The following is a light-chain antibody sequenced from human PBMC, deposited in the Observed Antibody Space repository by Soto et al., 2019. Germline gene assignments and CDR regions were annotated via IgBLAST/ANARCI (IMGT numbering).Light chain of an antibody. CDR1: SSNIGTNS. Sequence: QSALTQPPSASGTPGQRVTISCSGSSSNIGTNSVSWYLQLPGSAPKLLIYTSNRPSGVPDRFSGSKSGNTASLTISGLQAADEADYYCSLYTSENTYVFGTGTKVTV. V-gene: IGLV1-44*01. CDR3: SLYTSENTYV. J-gene: IGLJ1*01. CDR2: TSN.